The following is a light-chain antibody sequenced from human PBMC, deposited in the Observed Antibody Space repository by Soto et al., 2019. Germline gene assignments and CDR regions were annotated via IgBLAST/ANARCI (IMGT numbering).Light chain of an antibody. V-gene: IGKV3-11*01. CDR1: QSVTTY. J-gene: IGKJ5*01. CDR3: QQRSNWPPEIT. CDR2: DAS. Sequence: ETVLTQSPATLSLSPGESATLSCRASQSVTTYLAWYQQKPGQAPRLLIYDASVSATGIPARFSASGSGTDFTLTISSLEPEDFAVYYCQQRSNWPPEITFGQGTRLEIK.